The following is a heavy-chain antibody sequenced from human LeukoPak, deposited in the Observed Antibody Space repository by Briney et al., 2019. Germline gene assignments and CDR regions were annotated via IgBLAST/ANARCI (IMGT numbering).Heavy chain of an antibody. CDR1: GFTFSSYG. CDR3: AKDRGAYCSSTSCYLDY. V-gene: IGHV3-33*06. Sequence: GGSLRLSWAASGFTFSSYGMHWDRQAPGKGPELVAVIWFDGSNKYYAHSVKGRFTISRDNSKHTLYLQVNSLRAEDTAVYYCAKDRGAYCSSTSCYLDYWGQGTLVTVSS. D-gene: IGHD2-2*01. CDR2: IWFDGSNK. J-gene: IGHJ4*02.